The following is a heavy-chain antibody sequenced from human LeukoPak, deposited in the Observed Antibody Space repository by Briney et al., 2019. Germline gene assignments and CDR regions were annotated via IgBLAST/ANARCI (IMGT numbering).Heavy chain of an antibody. CDR3: LRESIYDDSSTSPGYFDF. J-gene: IGHJ2*01. CDR1: GFTFRTYD. CDR2: IYTAGGT. Sequence: PAGSLTLSCAASGFTFRTYDMHWVRQVTGEGLEWVSAIYTAGGTYYPGSVKGRFTISRVNTKSSLYLQMNSLRAGSTADSYWLRESIYDDSSTSPGYFDFWGRGTLVSVPS. D-gene: IGHD3-22*01. V-gene: IGHV3-13*04.